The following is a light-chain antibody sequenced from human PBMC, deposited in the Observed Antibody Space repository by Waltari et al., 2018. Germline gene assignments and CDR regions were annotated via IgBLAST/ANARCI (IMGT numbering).Light chain of an antibody. V-gene: IGKV4-1*01. Sequence: DIVLTQSPDSLAVSLGERATINCKSSQNILYSSNNKNYLALYQQKAGQPPKWLFYWASTRESGVPDRFSGSGSGTDFTLTISSLQAEDVAVYYCQQYYSSPYTFGQGTRLEIK. CDR1: QNILYSSNNKNY. CDR3: QQYYSSPYT. J-gene: IGKJ2*01. CDR2: WAS.